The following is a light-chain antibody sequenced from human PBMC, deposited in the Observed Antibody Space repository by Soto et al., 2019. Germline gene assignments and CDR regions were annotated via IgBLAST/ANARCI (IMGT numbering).Light chain of an antibody. V-gene: IGLV2-14*01. CDR3: SSYTNINTRACV. Sequence: QSVLTQPASVCGSPGQSITISCTGTSGDIGSYNRVSWYQQHPGKAPKLIIYEVTDRPSGVSNRFSGSKSGNTASLTISGLRAEDEAEYYCSSYTNINTRACVFGTGTKVTVL. CDR1: SGDIGSYNR. CDR2: EVT. J-gene: IGLJ1*01.